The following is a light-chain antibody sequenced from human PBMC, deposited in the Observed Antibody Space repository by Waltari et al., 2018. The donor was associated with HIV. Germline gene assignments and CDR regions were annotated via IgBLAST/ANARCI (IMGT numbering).Light chain of an antibody. V-gene: IGLV1-44*01. CDR1: SSNIGRNT. CDR2: SSN. Sequence: QSMLTQPPSASGTPGQRVTISCSGSSSNIGRNTVNWYQQLPGTAPKLLIYSSNPRPSGVPDRVPGSKSGTPASLAISGIHSEDEADYYCATLDDSLNGRVFGGGTKLTVL. CDR3: ATLDDSLNGRV. J-gene: IGLJ3*02.